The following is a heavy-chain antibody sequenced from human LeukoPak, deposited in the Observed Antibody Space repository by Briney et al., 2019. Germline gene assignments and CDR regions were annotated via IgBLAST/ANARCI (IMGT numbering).Heavy chain of an antibody. V-gene: IGHV1-18*01. J-gene: IGHJ4*02. CDR3: ARDTVAGTGDFDY. D-gene: IGHD6-19*01. CDR1: GYTFTSYG. Sequence: AAVTVSRKSSGYTFTSYGISWGRQAPAQGLEWMGWISAYNGNTNYAQKLQGRVTMTTDTSTSTAYMELRSLRSDDTAVYYCARDTVAGTGDFDYWGQGTLVTVSS. CDR2: ISAYNGNT.